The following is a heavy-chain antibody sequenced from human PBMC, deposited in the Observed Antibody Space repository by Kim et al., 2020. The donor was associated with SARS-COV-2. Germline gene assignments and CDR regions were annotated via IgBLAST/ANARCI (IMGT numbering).Heavy chain of an antibody. D-gene: IGHD2-2*01. CDR3: AKAVVVPANFDY. V-gene: IGHV3-23*01. J-gene: IGHJ4*02. Sequence: GGSLRLSCAGSGFSFSSYAMSWVRQAPGKGLEWVSGISGNGASTYYTDSVKGRFTISRDNSKNTLYLQMNSLRAEDTAVYYCAKAVVVPANFDYWGQGTLAT. CDR2: ISGNGAST. CDR1: GFSFSSYA.